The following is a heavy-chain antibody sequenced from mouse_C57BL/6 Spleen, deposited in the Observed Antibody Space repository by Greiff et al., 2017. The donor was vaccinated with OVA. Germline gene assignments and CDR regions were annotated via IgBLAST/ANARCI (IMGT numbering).Heavy chain of an antibody. V-gene: IGHV1-50*01. CDR1: GYTFTSYW. CDR3: ARWGYGSSDY. Sequence: QVQLKQPGAELVKPGASVKLSCKASGYTFTSYWMQWVKQRPGQGLEWIGEIDPSDSYTNYNQKFKGKATLTVDTSSSTAYMQLSSLTSEDSAVYYCARWGYGSSDYWGQGTTLTVSS. J-gene: IGHJ2*01. CDR2: IDPSDSYT. D-gene: IGHD1-1*01.